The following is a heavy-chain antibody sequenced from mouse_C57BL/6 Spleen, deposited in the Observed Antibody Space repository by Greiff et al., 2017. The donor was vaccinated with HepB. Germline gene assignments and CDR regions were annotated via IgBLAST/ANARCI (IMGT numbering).Heavy chain of an antibody. J-gene: IGHJ3*01. CDR1: GYAFSSYW. D-gene: IGHD3-3*01. CDR2: IYPGAGDT. Sequence: VQLQQSGAELVKPGASVKISCKASGYAFSSYWMNWVKQRPGKGLEWIGQIYPGAGDTNYNGKCKGKATLAADKSSSTADLQLSSLTSEDSAVYCCAREGDAGFAYWGQGTLVTVSA. V-gene: IGHV1-80*01. CDR3: AREGDAGFAY.